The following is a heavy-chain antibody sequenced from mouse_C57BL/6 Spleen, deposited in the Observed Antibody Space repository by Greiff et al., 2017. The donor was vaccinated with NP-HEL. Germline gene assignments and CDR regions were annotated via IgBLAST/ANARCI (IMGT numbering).Heavy chain of an antibody. V-gene: IGHV5-6*01. CDR3: ARHGDYGNYLFAY. CDR1: GFTFSSYG. J-gene: IGHJ3*01. CDR2: ISSGGSYT. D-gene: IGHD2-1*01. Sequence: EVHLVESGGDLVKPGGSLKLSCAASGFTFSSYGMSWVRQTPDKRLEWVANISSGGSYTYYPDSVKGRFTISSDNAKNTLYLQMSSLKSEDTAMYYCARHGDYGNYLFAYWGQGTLVTVSA.